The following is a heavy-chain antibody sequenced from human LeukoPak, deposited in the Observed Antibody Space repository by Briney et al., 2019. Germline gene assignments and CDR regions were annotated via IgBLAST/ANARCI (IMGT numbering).Heavy chain of an antibody. V-gene: IGHV3-21*01. J-gene: IGHJ4*02. CDR2: ISSSSSYI. CDR1: GFTFSSYS. Sequence: GGSLRLSRAAPGFTFSSYSMNWVSQAPGKGLEWVSSISSSSSYIYYADSVKGRFTISRDNAKNSLYLQMNSLRAEDTAVYYCARDPYVWGSYRPYYFDYWGQGTLVTVSS. CDR3: ARDPYVWGSYRPYYFDY. D-gene: IGHD3-16*02.